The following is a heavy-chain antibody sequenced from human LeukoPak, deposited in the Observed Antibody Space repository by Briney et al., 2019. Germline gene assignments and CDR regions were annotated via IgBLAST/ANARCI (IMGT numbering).Heavy chain of an antibody. CDR1: GGSISSSNW. CDR2: IYTSGST. CDR3: ARADTAMVTHYYYYYGMDV. J-gene: IGHJ6*02. Sequence: PSETLSLTCAVSGGSISSSNWWSWVRQPPGKGLEWIGRIYTSGSTNYNPSLKSRVTMSVDTSKNQFSLKLSSVTAADTAVYYCARADTAMVTHYYYYYGMDVWGQGTTVTVSS. V-gene: IGHV4-4*02. D-gene: IGHD5-18*01.